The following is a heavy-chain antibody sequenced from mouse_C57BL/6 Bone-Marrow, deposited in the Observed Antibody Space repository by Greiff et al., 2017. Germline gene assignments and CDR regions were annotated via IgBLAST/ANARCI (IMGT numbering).Heavy chain of an antibody. J-gene: IGHJ3*01. CDR3: ASPGMYYYGSSPAY. Sequence: QVQLKQSGAELARPGASVKLSCKASGYTFTSYGISWVKQRTGQGLEWIGEIYPRSGNTYYNEKFKGKATLTADKSSSTAYMGLRSLTSEDSGVYCCASPGMYYYGSSPAYWGQGTLVTVSA. CDR2: IYPRSGNT. CDR1: GYTFTSYG. V-gene: IGHV1-81*01. D-gene: IGHD1-1*01.